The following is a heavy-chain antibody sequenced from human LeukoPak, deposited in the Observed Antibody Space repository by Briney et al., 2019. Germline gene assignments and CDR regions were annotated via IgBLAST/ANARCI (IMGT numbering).Heavy chain of an antibody. V-gene: IGHV4-38-2*02. Sequence: SETRSLTCTVSGYSISSGYYWGWIRQPPGKGLEWIGSIYHSGSTYYNPSLKSRVTISVDTSKNQFSLKLSSVTAADTAVYYCARIEGYWNDFWSGSNWFDPWGQGTLVTVSS. CDR1: GYSISSGYY. CDR3: ARIEGYWNDFWSGSNWFDP. J-gene: IGHJ5*02. D-gene: IGHD3-3*01. CDR2: IYHSGST.